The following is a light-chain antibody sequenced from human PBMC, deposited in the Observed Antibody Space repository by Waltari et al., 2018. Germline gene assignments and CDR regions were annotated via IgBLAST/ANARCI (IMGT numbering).Light chain of an antibody. Sequence: SYELTQPPSVSVSPGQTARINCSGDALPKQYAYWYQQKPGQAPVLVIYKDSERPSGIPERFSGSSSGTTVTLTISGVQAEDEADYYCQSADSSGTVWVFGGGTKLTVL. CDR2: KDS. J-gene: IGLJ3*02. CDR3: QSADSSGTVWV. CDR1: ALPKQY. V-gene: IGLV3-25*03.